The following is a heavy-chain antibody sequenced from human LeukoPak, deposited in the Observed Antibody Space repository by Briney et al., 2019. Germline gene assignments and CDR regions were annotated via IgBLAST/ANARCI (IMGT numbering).Heavy chain of an antibody. CDR3: AGAYCGGDCYWPTHSAFDI. J-gene: IGHJ3*02. D-gene: IGHD2-21*02. CDR1: GFTFSSYA. Sequence: GGSLRLSCAASGFTFSSYAMSWVRQAPGKGLEWVSCISSSSSYIYYADSVKGRFTISRDNAKNSLYLQMNSLRAEDTAVYYCAGAYCGGDCYWPTHSAFDIWGQGTMVTVSS. V-gene: IGHV3-21*01. CDR2: ISSSSSYI.